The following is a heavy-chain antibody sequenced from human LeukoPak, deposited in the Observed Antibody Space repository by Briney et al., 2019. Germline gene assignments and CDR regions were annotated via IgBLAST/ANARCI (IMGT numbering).Heavy chain of an antibody. D-gene: IGHD6-19*01. CDR2: VYYSGTT. Sequence: PSETLSLTCSVSGGSISLSYYYWGWLRQPPGKALEWLGSVYYSGTTSYNPSLKSRVTISVDMSKNHFSLRLSSVTAADTAMYYCARGTLYSGWSYYFDYWGQGSQVTVSS. J-gene: IGHJ4*02. V-gene: IGHV4-39*07. CDR1: GGSISLSYYY. CDR3: ARGTLYSGWSYYFDY.